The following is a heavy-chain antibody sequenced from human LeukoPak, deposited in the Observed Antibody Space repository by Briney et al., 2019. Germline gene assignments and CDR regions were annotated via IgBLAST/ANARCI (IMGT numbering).Heavy chain of an antibody. J-gene: IGHJ4*02. CDR3: TRDTRGTIGTTTLDY. CDR1: GFTFSSHW. Sequence: GGSLRLSCVASGFTFSSHWMHWVRQAPGKGLVWVSRINNDGSTTTYADSVKGRFTISRDNAKNTLYLQMNSLRAEDTAVYYCTRDTRGTIGTTTLDYWGQGTLVTVSS. D-gene: IGHD1-1*01. CDR2: INNDGSTT. V-gene: IGHV3-74*01.